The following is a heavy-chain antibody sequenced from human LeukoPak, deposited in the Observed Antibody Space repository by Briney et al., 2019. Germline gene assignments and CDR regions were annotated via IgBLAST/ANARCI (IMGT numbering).Heavy chain of an antibody. V-gene: IGHV4-4*02. Sequence: SGTLSLTCAVSGGSISSSNWWSWVRQPPGKGLEWIGEIYHSGSTNYNPSLKSRVTISVDKSKNQFSLKLSSVTAADTAVYYCANHAGEYYYDSSGYYAFDIWGQGTMVTVSS. J-gene: IGHJ3*02. CDR1: GGSISSSNW. D-gene: IGHD3-22*01. CDR2: IYHSGST. CDR3: ANHAGEYYYDSSGYYAFDI.